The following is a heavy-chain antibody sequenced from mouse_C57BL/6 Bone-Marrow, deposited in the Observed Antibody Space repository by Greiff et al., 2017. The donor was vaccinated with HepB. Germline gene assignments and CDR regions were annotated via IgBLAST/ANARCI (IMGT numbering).Heavy chain of an antibody. J-gene: IGHJ2*01. V-gene: IGHV1-69*01. CDR2: IDPSDSYT. CDR3: ARIGLGHFDY. D-gene: IGHD4-1*01. CDR1: GYTFTSYW. Sequence: QVQLKEPGAELVMPGASVKLSCKASGYTFTSYWMHWVKQRPGQGLEWIGEIDPSDSYTNYNQKFKGKSTLTVDKSSSTAYMQLSSLTSEDSAVYYCARIGLGHFDYWGQGTTLTVSS.